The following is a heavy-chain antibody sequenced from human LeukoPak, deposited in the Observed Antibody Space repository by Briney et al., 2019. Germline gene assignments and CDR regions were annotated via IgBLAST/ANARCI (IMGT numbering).Heavy chain of an antibody. J-gene: IGHJ3*02. Sequence: SETLSLTCTVSGGSSSSYYWSWIRQPPGKGLEWIGYIYYSGSTNYNPSLKSRVTISVDTSKNQFYLKLSSVTAADTAVYYCARARPLDAFDIWGQGTMVTVSS. CDR2: IYYSGST. CDR3: ARARPLDAFDI. D-gene: IGHD6-6*01. CDR1: GGSSSSYY. V-gene: IGHV4-59*12.